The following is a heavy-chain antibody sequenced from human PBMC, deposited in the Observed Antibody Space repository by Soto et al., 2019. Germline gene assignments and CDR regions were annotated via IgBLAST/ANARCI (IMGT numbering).Heavy chain of an antibody. CDR2: ISYDGSNK. Sequence: PGGSMRHSCAEAGFTFSSDGVHWVRPAPGKGLEWVAVISYDGSNKYYADSVKGRFTISRDNSKNTLYLQMNSLRAEDTAVYYCAKSVAGTGWLDYWGQGTLVTVSS. J-gene: IGHJ4*02. V-gene: IGHV3-30*18. CDR1: GFTFSSDG. CDR3: AKSVAGTGWLDY. D-gene: IGHD6-19*01.